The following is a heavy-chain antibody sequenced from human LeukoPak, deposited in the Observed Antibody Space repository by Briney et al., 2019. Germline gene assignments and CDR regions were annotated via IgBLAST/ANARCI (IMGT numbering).Heavy chain of an antibody. CDR2: INHSGST. Sequence: PSETLSLTCAVYGGSFSGYYWSWIRQPPGKGLERIGEINHSGSTNYNPSLKSRVTISVDTSKNQFSLKLRSVTAADTAVYYCARHGGLLWFGELLLQPYYYYMDVWGKGTTVTISS. D-gene: IGHD3-10*01. V-gene: IGHV4-34*01. CDR1: GGSFSGYY. CDR3: ARHGGLLWFGELLLQPYYYYMDV. J-gene: IGHJ6*03.